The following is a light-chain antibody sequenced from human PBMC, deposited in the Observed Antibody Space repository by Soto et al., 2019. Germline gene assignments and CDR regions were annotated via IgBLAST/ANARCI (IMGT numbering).Light chain of an antibody. Sequence: QSVLTQPASVSGSPGQSITISCTGTSSDVGTYNYVSWYQQHPGKAPKVMIYDVSNRPSGVSNRFSGSKSGNTASLTISGLQAEDEDDYYCSSYTGSSTSVIFGGGTKVTVL. V-gene: IGLV2-14*03. CDR3: SSYTGSSTSVI. J-gene: IGLJ2*01. CDR1: SSDVGTYNY. CDR2: DVS.